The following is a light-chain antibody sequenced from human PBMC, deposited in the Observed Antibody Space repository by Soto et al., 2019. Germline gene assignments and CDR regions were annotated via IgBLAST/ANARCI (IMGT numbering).Light chain of an antibody. V-gene: IGLV2-14*01. CDR3: SSYTSCSTPSV. J-gene: IGLJ1*01. CDR2: EVS. Sequence: QSALTQPASVSGSTGQSITISCTGTSSDVGGYNYVSWYQQHPGKAPKLMIYEVSNRPPGVSNRFSGSKSGNTASLTISGLQAEDEAHYYCSSYTSCSTPSVFGTAPKAHVL. CDR1: SSDVGGYNY.